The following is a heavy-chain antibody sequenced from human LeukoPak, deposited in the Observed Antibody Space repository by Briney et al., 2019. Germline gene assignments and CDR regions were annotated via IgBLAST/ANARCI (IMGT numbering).Heavy chain of an antibody. CDR3: ARVDSSGYLDY. CDR2: IIPIFDTA. CDR1: GGAFSSYA. Sequence: SVKVSCKASGGAFSSYAISWVRQAPGQGLEWMGGIIPIFDTANYAQKFQGRVTITADESTSTAYMELSSLRSEDTAVYYCARVDSSGYLDYWGQGTLVTVSS. D-gene: IGHD3-22*01. J-gene: IGHJ4*02. V-gene: IGHV1-69*13.